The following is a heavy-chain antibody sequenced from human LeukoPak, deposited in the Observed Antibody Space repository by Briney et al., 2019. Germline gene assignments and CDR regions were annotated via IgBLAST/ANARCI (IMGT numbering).Heavy chain of an antibody. CDR1: GGSISSSNW. J-gene: IGHJ3*02. D-gene: IGHD3-16*01. CDR3: ARCPSTGSMYTITFHAVDI. V-gene: IGHV4-4*02. Sequence: SETLSLTCAVSGGSISSSNWWSWIRQPPGKGLEWIGEINHSGSTNYNPSLKSRVTISVDTSKNQFSLKLSSVTAADTAVYYCARCPSTGSMYTITFHAVDIWGQGTMVTVSS. CDR2: INHSGST.